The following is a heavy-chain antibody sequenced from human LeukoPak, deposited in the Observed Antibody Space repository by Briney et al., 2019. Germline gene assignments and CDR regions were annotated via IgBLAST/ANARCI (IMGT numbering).Heavy chain of an antibody. CDR1: GYTFTSHA. D-gene: IGHD6-25*01. V-gene: IGHV1-18*01. J-gene: IGHJ3*01. Sequence: ASVKVSCKASGYTFTSHAISWVRQAPGQGLEWMGWISAHNGKTNYAQKLQGRVTMTTDTSTSTAYMDLRSLTSDDTAVYYCARESSAWYTSGWHIGGLDAFDFWGQGTMVTVPS. CDR2: ISAHNGKT. CDR3: ARESSAWYTSGWHIGGLDAFDF.